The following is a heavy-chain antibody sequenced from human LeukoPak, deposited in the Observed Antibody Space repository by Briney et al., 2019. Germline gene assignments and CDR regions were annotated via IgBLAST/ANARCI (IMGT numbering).Heavy chain of an antibody. CDR2: ISGSGGGT. D-gene: IGHD6-13*01. Sequence: GGSLRLSCAASGFTFSDYYMSWVRQAPGKGLEWVSAISGSGGGTYYADSVKGRFTISRDNSKNTLYLQTNSLRAEDTAVYYCARRGAAGTYYFDYWGQGTLVTVSS. J-gene: IGHJ4*02. V-gene: IGHV3-23*01. CDR3: ARRGAAGTYYFDY. CDR1: GFTFSDYY.